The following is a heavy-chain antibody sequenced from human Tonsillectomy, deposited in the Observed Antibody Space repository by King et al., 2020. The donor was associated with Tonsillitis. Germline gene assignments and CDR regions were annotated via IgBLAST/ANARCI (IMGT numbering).Heavy chain of an antibody. V-gene: IGHV3-23*04. Sequence: QLVQSGGGLVQPGGSLRLSCAASGFTFSSYAMSWVRQAPGKGLEWVSAISGSGGSTYYADSVKGRFTISRDNSKNTLYLQMNSLRDEDTAVYYCAKWVRIVVVTAKYYFDYWGQGTLVTVSS. CDR2: ISGSGGST. D-gene: IGHD2-21*02. J-gene: IGHJ4*02. CDR1: GFTFSSYA. CDR3: AKWVRIVVVTAKYYFDY.